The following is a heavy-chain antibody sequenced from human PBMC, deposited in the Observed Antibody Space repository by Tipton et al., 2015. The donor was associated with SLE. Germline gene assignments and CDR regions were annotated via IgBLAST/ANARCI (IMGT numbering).Heavy chain of an antibody. CDR1: GGSISSGRFY. Sequence: LRLSCTLSGGSISSGRFYWSWIRQPAGKGLEWIGHIYTSGNTNYNPSLKSRATISVDTSKNQFSLRLSSVTAADTAMYYCARISTIQGVFYYYAMDVWGPGTTVTVSS. CDR3: ARISTIQGVFYYYAMDV. D-gene: IGHD3-10*01. J-gene: IGHJ6*02. V-gene: IGHV4-61*09. CDR2: IYTSGNT.